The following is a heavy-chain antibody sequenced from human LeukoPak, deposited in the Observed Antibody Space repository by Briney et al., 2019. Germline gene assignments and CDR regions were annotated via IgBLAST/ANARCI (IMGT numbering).Heavy chain of an antibody. V-gene: IGHV1-2*02. CDR2: INPNSGGT. J-gene: IGHJ1*01. Sequence: ASVKVSCKASGYTFTGYYMHWVRQAPGQGVEWMGWINPNSGGTNYAQKFQGRVTMTRDTSISTAYMELSSLRAEDTAVYYCARCDYSWGSDHDLQIGEYFHHWGQGALVTVSS. CDR3: ARCDYSWGSDHDLQIGEYFHH. CDR1: GYTFTGYY. D-gene: IGHD3-16*02.